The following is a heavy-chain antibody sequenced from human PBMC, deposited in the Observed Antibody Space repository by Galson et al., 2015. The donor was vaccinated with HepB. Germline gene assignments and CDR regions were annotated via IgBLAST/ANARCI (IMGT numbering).Heavy chain of an antibody. J-gene: IGHJ4*02. Sequence: SLRLSCAASGFTFSSYAMHWVRQAPGKGLEWVAVISYDGSNKYYADSVKGRFTISRDNSKNTLYLQMNSLRAEDTAVYYCARGTPYSSRWYSRGGGYFDYWGQGTLVTVSS. D-gene: IGHD6-13*01. CDR1: GFTFSSYA. CDR2: ISYDGSNK. CDR3: ARGTPYSSRWYSRGGGYFDY. V-gene: IGHV3-30-3*01.